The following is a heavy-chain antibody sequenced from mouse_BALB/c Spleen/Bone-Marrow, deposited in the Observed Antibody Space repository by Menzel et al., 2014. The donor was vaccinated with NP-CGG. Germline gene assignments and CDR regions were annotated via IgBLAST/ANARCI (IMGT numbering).Heavy chain of an antibody. CDR3: ARQGDGYFDY. Sequence: EVKLVESGGGLVKPGGSLKLSCAASGFTFSSYAMSWVRQTPEKRLEWVATISSGGSYTYYPDSVKGRFTISRDNAKNTLYLRMSSLRSEDTAIYYCARQGDGYFDYWGPGTTLTVSS. V-gene: IGHV5-9-3*01. CDR1: GFTFSSYA. J-gene: IGHJ2*01. CDR2: ISSGGSYT. D-gene: IGHD2-3*01.